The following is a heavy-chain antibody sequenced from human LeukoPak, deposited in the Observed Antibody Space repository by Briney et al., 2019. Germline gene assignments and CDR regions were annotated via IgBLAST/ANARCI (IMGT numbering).Heavy chain of an antibody. CDR3: VKFLPPVV. CDR2: ISGDESVK. V-gene: IGHV3-74*01. Sequence: GGSLRLSCAASGFSITKYWMHWVRQAPGKGLMWVSRISGDESVKDYADSVQGRLSISRDNAKNTVYLQMNSLRVDDTAVYYCVKFLPPVVWGQGALVTVSS. CDR1: GFSITKYW. J-gene: IGHJ4*02.